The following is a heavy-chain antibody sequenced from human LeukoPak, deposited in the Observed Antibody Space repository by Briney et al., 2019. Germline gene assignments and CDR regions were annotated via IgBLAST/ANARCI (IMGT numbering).Heavy chain of an antibody. CDR2: IYSGGST. CDR3: AKDIGEGYSCGYPQFDY. V-gene: IGHV3-53*05. Sequence: GGSLRLSCAASGFTVSSNYMSWVRQAPGKGLEWVSVIYSGGSTYYADSVKGRFTISRDNAKNSLYLQMNSLRAEDTALYYCAKDIGEGYSCGYPQFDYWGQGTLVTVSS. CDR1: GFTVSSNY. D-gene: IGHD5-18*01. J-gene: IGHJ4*02.